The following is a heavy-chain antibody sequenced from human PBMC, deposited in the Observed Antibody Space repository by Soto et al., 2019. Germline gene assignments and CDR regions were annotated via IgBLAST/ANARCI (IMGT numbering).Heavy chain of an antibody. CDR3: ARGYCSSTSCYDWKNWFDP. J-gene: IGHJ5*02. D-gene: IGHD2-2*01. Sequence: ASVKVSCKASGYTFTGYGISWVRQAPGQGLEWMGWISAYNGNTNYAQKLQGRVTMTTDTSTSTAYMELRSLRSDDTAVYYCARGYCSSTSCYDWKNWFDPWGQGTLVTVSS. CDR2: ISAYNGNT. V-gene: IGHV1-18*01. CDR1: GYTFTGYG.